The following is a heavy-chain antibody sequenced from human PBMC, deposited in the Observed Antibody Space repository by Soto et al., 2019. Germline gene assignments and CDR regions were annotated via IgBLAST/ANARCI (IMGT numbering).Heavy chain of an antibody. D-gene: IGHD6-13*01. CDR2: IIPILGVA. J-gene: IGHJ4*02. Sequence: QVQLVQSGAEVKKPGSSVKVSCKASGGTSSSYTISWVRQAPGQGLEWMGRIIPILGVASYPQKFQGRVTIAADKSTSTAYMELSSLRSEYTAVYYCARANGSSSSYNFDYWGQGTLVTVSS. CDR1: GGTSSSYT. CDR3: ARANGSSSSYNFDY. V-gene: IGHV1-69*02.